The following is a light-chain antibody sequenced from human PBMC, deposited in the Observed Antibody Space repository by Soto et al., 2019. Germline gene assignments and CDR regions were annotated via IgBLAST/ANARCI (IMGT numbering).Light chain of an antibody. CDR2: DAS. V-gene: IGKV1-33*01. CDR3: QQYDNLPPELT. CDR1: QDISNY. Sequence: DIQMTQSPSSLSASVGDRVTITCQASQDISNYLNWYQQKPGIAPKLLIYDASNLETGVPSRFSGSGSGTDFTFTISSLQPEDIATYYCQQYDNLPPELTFGGGTKVEIK. J-gene: IGKJ4*01.